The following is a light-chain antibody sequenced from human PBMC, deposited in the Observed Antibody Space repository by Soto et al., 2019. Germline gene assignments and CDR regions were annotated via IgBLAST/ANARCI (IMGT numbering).Light chain of an antibody. CDR3: QEGYSYPRT. J-gene: IGKJ1*01. V-gene: IGKV1-39*01. Sequence: IQMPQSPYSLSASVEDRVTITCGTSLNIGRYLNWYQQKPGRAPTLLIYATSNLQSGVPSRFSGSGSGTDFTLTISSLQPEDFATYYCQEGYSYPRTFGHGTKADNK. CDR1: LNIGRY. CDR2: ATS.